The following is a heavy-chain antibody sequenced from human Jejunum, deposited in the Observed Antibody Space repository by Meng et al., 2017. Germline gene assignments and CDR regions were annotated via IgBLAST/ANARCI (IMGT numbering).Heavy chain of an antibody. V-gene: IGHV3-23*01. J-gene: IGHJ4*02. D-gene: IGHD4-11*01. CDR1: GFTFGTYA. CDR2: ISFDAYET. Sequence: GESLKISYAASGFTFGTYAMSWVRQAPGQGLEWVSAISFDAYETHYADSVEGRFTISRDNSKNMVFLQMNSLRAEDSAIYYCVGRRDNSNFTPFDFWGQGTPVTVSS. CDR3: VGRRDNSNFTPFDF.